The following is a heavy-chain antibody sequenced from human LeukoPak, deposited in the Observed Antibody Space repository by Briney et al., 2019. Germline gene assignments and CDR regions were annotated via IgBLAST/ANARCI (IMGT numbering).Heavy chain of an antibody. D-gene: IGHD6-19*01. Sequence: GASVKVSCKASGYTFTSYAMHWVRQAPGQRLEWVGWINAGNGNTKYSQKFQGRVTITRDTSASTAYMELSSLRSEDTAVYYCARGDYSSGWYYFDYWGQGTLVTISS. CDR2: INAGNGNT. V-gene: IGHV1-3*01. CDR1: GYTFTSYA. J-gene: IGHJ4*02. CDR3: ARGDYSSGWYYFDY.